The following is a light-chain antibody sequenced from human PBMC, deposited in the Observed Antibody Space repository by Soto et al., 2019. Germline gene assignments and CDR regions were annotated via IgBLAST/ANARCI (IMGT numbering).Light chain of an antibody. J-gene: IGKJ5*01. CDR1: QSVRSK. Sequence: EIVVTQSPGTLSVSPGERATLSCRASQSVRSKLAWYQQKPGQAPRLLIYDASTRATGIPARFSASGSGTKLPLTNSSLQSEDFAVYYCQQYNNWPPITFGQGTRLEIK. CDR2: DAS. V-gene: IGKV3-15*01. CDR3: QQYNNWPPIT.